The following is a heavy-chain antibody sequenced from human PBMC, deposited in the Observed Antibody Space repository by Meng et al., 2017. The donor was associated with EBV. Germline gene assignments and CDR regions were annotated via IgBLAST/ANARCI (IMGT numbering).Heavy chain of an antibody. CDR3: ARDALGYFSGGSCPYNWFDP. J-gene: IGHJ5*02. D-gene: IGHD2-15*01. CDR1: VGTVTSYA. CDR2: IIPIFGAA. Sequence: QVVDVRVEVKMAGSLVMVHHTASVGTVTSYAISWMRQAPWKRREWMGGIIPIFGAANYAKKFQGRVTITADESTSTANMLLSSLRSEDTAVYYCARDALGYFSGGSCPYNWFDPWGQGTLVTVSS. V-gene: IGHV1-69*12.